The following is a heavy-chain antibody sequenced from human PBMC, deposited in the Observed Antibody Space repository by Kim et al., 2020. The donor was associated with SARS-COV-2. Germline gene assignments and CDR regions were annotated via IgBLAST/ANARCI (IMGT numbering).Heavy chain of an antibody. V-gene: IGHV4-34*01. Sequence: SETLSLTCAVYGGSFSGYYWSWIRQPPGKGLEWIGEINHSGSTNYNPSLKSRVTISVDTSKNQFSLKLSSVTAADTAVYYCARPDSSRGHAFDIWGQGTMVTVSS. CDR3: ARPDSSRGHAFDI. CDR1: GGSFSGYY. D-gene: IGHD6-13*01. J-gene: IGHJ3*02. CDR2: INHSGST.